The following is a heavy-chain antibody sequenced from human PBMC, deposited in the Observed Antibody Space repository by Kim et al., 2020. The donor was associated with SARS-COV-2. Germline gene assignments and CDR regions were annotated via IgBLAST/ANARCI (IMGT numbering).Heavy chain of an antibody. CDR3: ARDRGGDYDSSGYYYGY. J-gene: IGHJ4*02. Sequence: ASVKVSCKASGYTFTSYYMHWVRQAPGQGLEWMGIINPSGGSTSYAQKFQGRVTMTRDTSTSTVYMELSSLRSEDTAVYYCARDRGGDYDSSGYYYGYWGQGTLVTVSS. CDR2: INPSGGST. CDR1: GYTFTSYY. D-gene: IGHD3-22*01. V-gene: IGHV1-46*01.